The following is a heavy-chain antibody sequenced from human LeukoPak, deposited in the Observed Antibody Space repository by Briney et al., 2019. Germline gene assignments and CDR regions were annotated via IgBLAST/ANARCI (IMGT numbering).Heavy chain of an antibody. CDR1: GGSISSGGYY. CDR2: IYYSGST. J-gene: IGHJ3*01. D-gene: IGHD2-21*02. V-gene: IGHV4-31*03. CDR3: ARTIVVVTANAFDV. Sequence: SETLSLTCTVSGGSISSGGYYWSWIRQHPGKGLEWIGYIYYSGSTYYNPSLKSRVTISVDTSKNQFSLKLSSVTAADTAVYYCARTIVVVTANAFDVWGQGTMVTVSS.